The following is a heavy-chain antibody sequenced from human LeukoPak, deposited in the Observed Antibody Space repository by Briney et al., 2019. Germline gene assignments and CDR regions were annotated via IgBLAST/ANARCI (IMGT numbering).Heavy chain of an antibody. CDR2: IYYSGST. CDR3: ARALTYSSSSVSAFDI. J-gene: IGHJ3*02. D-gene: IGHD6-13*01. Sequence: KTSETLSLTCTVSGGSISSYYWSWIRQPPGKGLEWIGYIYYSGSTYDNPSLKSRVTISLDTSKNQFSLKLSSVTAADTAVYYCARALTYSSSSVSAFDIWGQGTMVTVSS. V-gene: IGHV4-59*01. CDR1: GGSISSYY.